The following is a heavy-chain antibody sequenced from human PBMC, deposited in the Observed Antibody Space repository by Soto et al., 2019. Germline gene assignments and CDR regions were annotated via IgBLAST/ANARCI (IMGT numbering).Heavy chain of an antibody. CDR3: ARVPYSGYVFDY. J-gene: IGHJ4*02. CDR1: GGSISSYY. V-gene: IGHV4-59*01. D-gene: IGHD5-12*01. CDR2: IYYSGST. Sequence: SDTLSLTCTVSGGSISSYYWSWIRQPPGKGLEWIGYIYYSGSTNYNPSLKSRVTISVDTSKNQFSLKLSSVTAADTAVYYCARVPYSGYVFDYWGQGTLVTVSS.